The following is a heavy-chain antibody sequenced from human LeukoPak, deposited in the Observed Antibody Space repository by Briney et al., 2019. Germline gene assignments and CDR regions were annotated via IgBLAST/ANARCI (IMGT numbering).Heavy chain of an antibody. CDR2: INPIFGTA. CDR1: GGTFSSYS. Sequence: GSSVKVSCKASGGTFSSYSINWVRQAPGQGLEWMGGINPIFGTANYAQKFQGRVTITADKSTSTAYMELSSLRSEDTAVYYCARARCSGGSCYSFDYWGQGTLVTVSS. V-gene: IGHV1-69*06. J-gene: IGHJ4*02. D-gene: IGHD2-15*01. CDR3: ARARCSGGSCYSFDY.